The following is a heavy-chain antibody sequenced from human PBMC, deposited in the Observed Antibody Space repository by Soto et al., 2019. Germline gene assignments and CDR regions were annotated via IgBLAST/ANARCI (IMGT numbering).Heavy chain of an antibody. J-gene: IGHJ6*02. V-gene: IGHV5-10-1*01. D-gene: IGHD3-10*01. CDR1: GYSFTSYW. Sequence: PGESLKISCKGSGYSFTSYWISWVRQMPGKGLEWMGRIDPSDSYTNYSPSFQGHVTISADKSISTAYLQWSSLKASDTAMYYCARWELLEIYYYGMDVWGQGTTVTVSS. CDR3: ARWELLEIYYYGMDV. CDR2: IDPSDSYT.